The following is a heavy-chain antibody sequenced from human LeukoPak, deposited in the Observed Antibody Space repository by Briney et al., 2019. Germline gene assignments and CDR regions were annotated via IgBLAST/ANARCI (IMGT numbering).Heavy chain of an antibody. J-gene: IGHJ6*02. CDR3: VRDRDSSGWSYYYYGMDV. CDR2: IWYDGSNK. CDR1: GFTFSSYG. D-gene: IGHD6-19*01. V-gene: IGHV3-33*01. Sequence: PGGSLRLSCAASGFTFSSYGMHWVRQAPGKGLEWVAVIWYDGSNKYYADSVKGRFTISRDNSKNTLYLQMNSLGAEDTAVYYCVRDRDSSGWSYYYYGMDVWGQGTTVAVSS.